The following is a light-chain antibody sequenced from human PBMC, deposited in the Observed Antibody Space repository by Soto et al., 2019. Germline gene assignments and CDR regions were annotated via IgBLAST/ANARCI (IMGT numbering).Light chain of an antibody. Sequence: EIILTQSPGTLSLSPVERATLSFRASQSVSNNYLAWYQQKPGQAPRLLISGASTRATGFPDRFSGSGSGTDFTLTISRLEPEDFAFYYCQQYGSSPQTFGQGTRLEIK. CDR1: QSVSNNY. CDR3: QQYGSSPQT. CDR2: GAS. V-gene: IGKV3-20*01. J-gene: IGKJ5*01.